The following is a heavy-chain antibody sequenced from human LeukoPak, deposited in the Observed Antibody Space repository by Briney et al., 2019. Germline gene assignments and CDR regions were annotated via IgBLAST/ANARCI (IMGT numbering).Heavy chain of an antibody. D-gene: IGHD3-10*01. V-gene: IGHV4-4*02. CDR3: ARGLGYYGSGSYYIQDY. J-gene: IGHJ4*02. Sequence: SGTLSLTCAVSGGSISSSNWWSWVRQPPGKGLEWIGEIYHSGSTNYNPSLKSRVTISVDTSKNQFSLKLSSVTAADTAVYYCARGLGYYGSGSYYIQDYWGQGTLVTVSS. CDR1: GGSISSSNW. CDR2: IYHSGST.